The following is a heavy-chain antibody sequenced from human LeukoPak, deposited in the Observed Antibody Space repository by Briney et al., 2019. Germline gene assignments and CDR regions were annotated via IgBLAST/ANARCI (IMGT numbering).Heavy chain of an antibody. Sequence: GGSLRLSSAASGFTFSSYSMRWVRPAPGKGLEWVSSITTSSTYISYADSVKGRFTISRDNAKNSLYLQMNSLRAEDTAVYYCARGKYSSGWFDYWGRGTLVTVSS. CDR1: GFTFSSYS. D-gene: IGHD6-19*01. CDR2: ITTSSTYI. V-gene: IGHV3-21*01. J-gene: IGHJ4*02. CDR3: ARGKYSSGWFDY.